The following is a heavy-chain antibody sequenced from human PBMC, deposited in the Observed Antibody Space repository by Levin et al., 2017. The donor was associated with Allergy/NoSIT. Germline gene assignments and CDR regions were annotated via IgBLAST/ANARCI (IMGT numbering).Heavy chain of an antibody. CDR1: GFTFSSYS. CDR2: ISSSSSYI. CDR3: AREGTPRTNRYGMDV. V-gene: IGHV3-21*01. D-gene: IGHD1/OR15-1a*01. J-gene: IGHJ6*02. Sequence: GGSLRLSCAASGFTFSSYSMNWVRQAPGKGLEWVSSISSSSSYIYYADSVKGRFTISRDNAKNSLYLQMNSLRAEDTAVYYCAREGTPRTNRYGMDVWGQGTTVTVSS.